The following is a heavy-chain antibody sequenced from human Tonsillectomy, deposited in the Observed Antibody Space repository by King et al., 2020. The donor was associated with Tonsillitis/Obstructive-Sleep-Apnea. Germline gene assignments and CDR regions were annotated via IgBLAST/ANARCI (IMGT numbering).Heavy chain of an antibody. J-gene: IGHJ4*02. D-gene: IGHD4-17*01. V-gene: IGHV3-30*04. CDR2: ISYDGNNK. CDR1: GFTFSTYA. CDR3: ARDLWPRDLYGDYPESAVDY. Sequence: VQLVESGGGVVQPGRSLRLSCAASGFTFSTYAMHWVRQAPGKGLEWVAFISYDGNNKFYADSVKGRFTISRDNSKNMLYLQMNSLRAEDTAVYYCARDLWPRDLYGDYPESAVDYWGQGTLVTVSS.